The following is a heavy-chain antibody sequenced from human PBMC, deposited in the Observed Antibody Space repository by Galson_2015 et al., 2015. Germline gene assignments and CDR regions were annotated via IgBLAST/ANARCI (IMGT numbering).Heavy chain of an antibody. CDR3: TTEVVAATRFGYFDY. D-gene: IGHD2-15*01. Sequence: SLRLSCAASGFTFSNAWMSWVRQAPGKGLEWVGRIKSKTDGGTTDYAAPVKGRFTISRDDSKNTLYLQMNSLKTEDTAVYYCTTEVVAATRFGYFDYWGQGTLVTVSS. V-gene: IGHV3-15*01. J-gene: IGHJ4*02. CDR1: GFTFSNAW. CDR2: IKSKTDGGTT.